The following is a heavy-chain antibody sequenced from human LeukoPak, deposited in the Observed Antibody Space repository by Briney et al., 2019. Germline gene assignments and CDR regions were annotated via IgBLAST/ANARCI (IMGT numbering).Heavy chain of an antibody. Sequence: GGSLRLSCTASGFTFADLTVSWFRQSPGQGLERVGFIRSNVYGGTTEHAASVEARFAISRDDSNSIAYLQMNSLKTEDTAVYYCTRGSGRYVMVDWWGQGTLVTVSS. D-gene: IGHD6-19*01. V-gene: IGHV3-49*03. CDR1: GFTFADLT. CDR2: IRSNVYGGTT. J-gene: IGHJ4*02. CDR3: TRGSGRYVMVDW.